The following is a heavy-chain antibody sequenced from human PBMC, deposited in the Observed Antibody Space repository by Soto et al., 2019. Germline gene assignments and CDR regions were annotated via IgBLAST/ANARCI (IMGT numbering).Heavy chain of an antibody. D-gene: IGHD5-12*01. J-gene: IGHJ4*02. CDR2: VKDGGST. Sequence: QVPLQQWGAGLLKPSETLSLTCTVNGGSLTGYYWSWIRQPPGKGLEWIGEVKDGGSTNYSPSLRGRVSISADTSKTHFSLRLNSVTAADTAVYFCARGQEGIVATHWDQGALVTVSS. CDR1: GGSLTGYY. CDR3: ARGQEGIVATH. V-gene: IGHV4-34*01.